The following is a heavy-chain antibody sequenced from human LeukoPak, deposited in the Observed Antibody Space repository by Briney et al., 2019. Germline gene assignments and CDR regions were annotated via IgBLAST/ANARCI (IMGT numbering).Heavy chain of an antibody. D-gene: IGHD1-26*01. Sequence: SETLSLTCTVSGGSISSYYWSWIRQPPGKGLEWIGYIYYSGSTNYNPSLKSRVTISVDTSKNQFSLKLSSVTAADTAVYYCARRPARELLDAFDIWGQGTMVTVSS. CDR2: IYYSGST. CDR3: ARRPARELLDAFDI. V-gene: IGHV4-59*08. J-gene: IGHJ3*02. CDR1: GGSISSYY.